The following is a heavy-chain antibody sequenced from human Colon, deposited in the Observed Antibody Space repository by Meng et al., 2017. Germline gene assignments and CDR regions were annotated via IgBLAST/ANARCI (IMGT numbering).Heavy chain of an antibody. CDR3: ARERMRELGLFDY. Sequence: QMQLQEPGPGLVQPSGTLSLACAVSGDSIGNSKWWSWLRQSPGKGLEWIGEISNSGKTVYSPSLKNRVTISLDKSSNHFSLTLSPVTAADTAIYFCARERMRELGLFDYWGQGALVTVSS. CDR2: ISNSGKT. J-gene: IGHJ4*02. D-gene: IGHD7-27*01. V-gene: IGHV4-4*02. CDR1: GDSIGNSKW.